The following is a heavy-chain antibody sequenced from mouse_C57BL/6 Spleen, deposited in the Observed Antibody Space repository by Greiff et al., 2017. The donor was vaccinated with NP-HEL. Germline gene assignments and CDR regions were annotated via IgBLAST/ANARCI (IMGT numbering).Heavy chain of an antibody. CDR1: GYAFRSYW. J-gene: IGHJ2*01. CDR2: IYPGDGDT. D-gene: IGHD2-5*01. Sequence: VQLQESGAELVKPGASVKISCKASGYAFRSYWMNWVKQRPGKGLEWIGQIYPGDGDTNYNGKFKGKATLTADKSSSTAYMQLSSLTAEDSAVYFCARGGSYYSNYVDYWGQGTTLTVSS. CDR3: ARGGSYYSNYVDY. V-gene: IGHV1-80*01.